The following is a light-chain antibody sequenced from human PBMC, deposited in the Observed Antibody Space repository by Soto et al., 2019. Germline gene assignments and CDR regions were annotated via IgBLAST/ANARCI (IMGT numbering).Light chain of an antibody. J-gene: IGLJ1*01. CDR1: SSDVGGYND. CDR3: SSYTSSSTLLYV. V-gene: IGLV2-14*01. CDR2: DVS. Sequence: QSALTQPASVSGSPGQSITISCTGTSSDVGGYNDVSWYQQHPGKAPKLMIYDVSNRPSWVSNRFSGSKSGNTASLTISGRQAEDEADYYCSSYTSSSTLLYVFGTGTKLTVL.